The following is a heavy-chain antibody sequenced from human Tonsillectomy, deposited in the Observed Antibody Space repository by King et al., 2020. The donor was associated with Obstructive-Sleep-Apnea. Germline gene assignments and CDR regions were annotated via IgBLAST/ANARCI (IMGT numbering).Heavy chain of an antibody. V-gene: IGHV3-48*04. D-gene: IGHD6-19*01. Sequence: VQLVESGGGLVQPGGSLRLSCAASGFTFSSYSINWVRQAPGKGLEGVSYISSSSSTISYADSVKGRFTISRDNAKNSLYLQMNSLRAEDTAVYYCARVYSSGWTSDYWGQGTLVTVSS. J-gene: IGHJ4*02. CDR1: GFTFSSYS. CDR3: ARVYSSGWTSDY. CDR2: ISSSSSTI.